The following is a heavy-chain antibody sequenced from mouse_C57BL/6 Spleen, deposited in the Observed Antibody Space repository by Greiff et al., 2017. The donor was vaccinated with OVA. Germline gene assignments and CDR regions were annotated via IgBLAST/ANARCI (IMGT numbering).Heavy chain of an antibody. V-gene: IGHV1-80*01. J-gene: IGHJ4*01. Sequence: VQLQQSGAELVKPGASVTISCKASGYAFSSYWMNWVKQRPGKGLEWIGQIYPGDGDTNYNGKFKGKATMTADKSSSTVYMQLSSMTSEDSAVYSCARRGGEGFYAMDYWGQGTSVTVSS. CDR3: ARRGGEGFYAMDY. CDR2: IYPGDGDT. CDR1: GYAFSSYW.